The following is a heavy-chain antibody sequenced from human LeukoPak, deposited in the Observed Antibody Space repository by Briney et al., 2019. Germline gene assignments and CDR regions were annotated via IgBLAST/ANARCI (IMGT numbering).Heavy chain of an antibody. CDR3: TKGGTTVFDD. CDR1: GFTFSNFW. D-gene: IGHD1-1*01. CDR2: ISGDGSMS. Sequence: GGSLRLSCSASGFTFSNFWLHWVRQAPGKGLEWVSRISGDGSMSNYAESVKGRFTISRDDAKNTLYLQMYSLRDDDTAVYFCTKGGTTVFDDWGQGTLVTVSS. J-gene: IGHJ4*02. V-gene: IGHV3-74*01.